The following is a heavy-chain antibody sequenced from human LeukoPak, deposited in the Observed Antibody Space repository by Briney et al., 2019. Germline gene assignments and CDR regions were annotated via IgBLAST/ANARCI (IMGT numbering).Heavy chain of an antibody. Sequence: GGSLRLSCAASGFIFSSYAMSWVRQAPGKGLEWVSAISVSGASTYYADSVKGRFTISRDNSKNTLYLQMNSLRAEDTAVYYCARQAATTMNYWGQGTLATLSS. J-gene: IGHJ4*02. CDR3: ARQAATTMNY. CDR1: GFIFSSYA. V-gene: IGHV3-23*01. D-gene: IGHD4-11*01. CDR2: ISVSGAST.